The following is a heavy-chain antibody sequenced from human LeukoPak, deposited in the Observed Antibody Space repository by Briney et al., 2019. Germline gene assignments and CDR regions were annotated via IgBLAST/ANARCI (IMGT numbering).Heavy chain of an antibody. D-gene: IGHD3-22*01. Sequence: GGSLRLSCAASGFTFSSYAMSWVRQAPGKGLEWVSTISGRGDSTHYADSVKGRSTISRDNSKNTVYLQMSSLRAEDTAVYYCAKEDVYGLIGMIVVAPGAFDVWGQGTMVTVSP. CDR3: AKEDVYGLIGMIVVAPGAFDV. CDR1: GFTFSSYA. J-gene: IGHJ3*01. CDR2: ISGRGDST. V-gene: IGHV3-23*01.